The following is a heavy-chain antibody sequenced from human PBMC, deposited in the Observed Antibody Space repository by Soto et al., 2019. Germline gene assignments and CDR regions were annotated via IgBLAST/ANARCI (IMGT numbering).Heavy chain of an antibody. V-gene: IGHV3-30*18. Sequence: GGSLRLSCAASGFTFRNFCMHWVRQAPGKGLEWVAAISSDGSDKYYSDFEKGRFTISRDNSKNTLFLQMYSLRVEDTAVYYCAKGSDVARQELDYWGQGTLVTVSS. J-gene: IGHJ4*02. CDR2: ISSDGSDK. CDR1: GFTFRNFC. CDR3: AKGSDVARQELDY. D-gene: IGHD3-16*01.